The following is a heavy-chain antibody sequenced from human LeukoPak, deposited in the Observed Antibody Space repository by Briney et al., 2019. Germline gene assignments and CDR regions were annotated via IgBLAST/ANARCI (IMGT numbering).Heavy chain of an antibody. D-gene: IGHD2-2*01. CDR1: GYTFTGYY. J-gene: IGHJ5*02. CDR2: INPNSGGT. V-gene: IGHV1-2*02. Sequence: ASVKVSCKASGYTFTGYYMHWVRQAPGQGLELMGWINPNSGGTNYAQKFQGRVTMTRDTSISTAYMELSRLRSDDTAVYYCARGLTWDIVVVPAAGEDWFDPWGQGTLVTVSS. CDR3: ARGLTWDIVVVPAAGEDWFDP.